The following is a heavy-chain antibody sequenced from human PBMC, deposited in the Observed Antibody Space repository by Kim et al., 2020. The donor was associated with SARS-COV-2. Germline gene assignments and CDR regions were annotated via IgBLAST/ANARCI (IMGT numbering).Heavy chain of an antibody. V-gene: IGHV3-30-3*01. D-gene: IGHD3-9*01. Sequence: GGSLRLSCAASGFTFSSYAMHWVRQAPGKGLEWVAVISYDGSNKYYADSVKGRFTISRDNSKNTLYLQMNSLRAEDTAVYYCARDSSEYFTLYYYYYMDV. CDR2: ISYDGSNK. CDR3: ARDSSEYFTLYYYYYMDV. J-gene: IGHJ6*03. CDR1: GFTFSSYA.